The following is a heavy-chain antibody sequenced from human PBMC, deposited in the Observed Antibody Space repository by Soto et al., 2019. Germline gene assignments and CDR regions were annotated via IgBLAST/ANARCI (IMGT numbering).Heavy chain of an antibody. V-gene: IGHV3-23*01. J-gene: IGHJ6*02. D-gene: IGHD2-2*01. CDR1: GFMFSNFA. CDR3: AKDSKSVSVSAARVYGMDV. Sequence: GGSLRLSCAGSGFMFSNFAMTWVRQAPGKGLEWVSTTRSNGEHTYYADSVKGRFTVSRDNSKNTLFLEMSSLRAEDTAIYYCAKDSKSVSVSAARVYGMDVWGQGTTVTVSS. CDR2: TRSNGEHT.